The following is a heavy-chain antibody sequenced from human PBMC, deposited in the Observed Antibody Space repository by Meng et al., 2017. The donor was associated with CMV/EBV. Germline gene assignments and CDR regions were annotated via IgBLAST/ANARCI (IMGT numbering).Heavy chain of an antibody. CDR1: GFTFSDYY. CDR3: ARDDDSSGYSYYYYYGMDV. CDR2: ISSSSSTI. D-gene: IGHD3-22*01. Sequence: GESLKISCAASGFTFSDYYMSWIRQAPGKGLEWVSYISSSSSTIYYADSVKGRFTISRDNAKNSLYLQMNSLRAEDTAVYYCARDDDSSGYSYYYYYGMDVWGQGTTVTVSS. J-gene: IGHJ6*02. V-gene: IGHV3-11*04.